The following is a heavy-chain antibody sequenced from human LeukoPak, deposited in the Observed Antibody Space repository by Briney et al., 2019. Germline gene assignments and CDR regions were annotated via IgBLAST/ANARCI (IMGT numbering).Heavy chain of an antibody. Sequence: SQTLSLTCAISVDSVSVNSAVAWNWLMQSPSRGLEGLGRTYYRSKWNNDYAVSVKSRITINPDTSKNQFSLPLNSVTPEDTAVYYCARGRNSGFDYWGQGTLVTVSS. CDR1: VDSVSVNSAVA. D-gene: IGHD2/OR15-2a*01. CDR2: TYYRSKWNN. J-gene: IGHJ4*02. V-gene: IGHV6-1*01. CDR3: ARGRNSGFDY.